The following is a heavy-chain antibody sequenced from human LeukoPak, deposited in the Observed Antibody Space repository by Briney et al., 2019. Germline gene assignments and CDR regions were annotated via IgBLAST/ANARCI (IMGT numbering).Heavy chain of an antibody. CDR1: GGIFSTYA. J-gene: IGHJ5*02. D-gene: IGHD2-15*01. CDR3: AREDGYCSDGNCRYDWFDA. Sequence: SVKVSCKASGGIFSTYAISWVRQAPGQGLEWMGRIIPIPGKANYAQKFQGRVSITADKSTSTAYMELSSLRSEDTAVYYCAREDGYCSDGNCRYDWFDAWGQGTLVTVSS. CDR2: IIPIPGKA. V-gene: IGHV1-69*04.